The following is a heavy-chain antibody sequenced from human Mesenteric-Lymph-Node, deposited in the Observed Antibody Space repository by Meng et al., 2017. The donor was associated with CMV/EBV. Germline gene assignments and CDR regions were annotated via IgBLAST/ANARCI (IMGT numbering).Heavy chain of an antibody. V-gene: IGHV4-39*07. CDR1: GDSISSNLYY. CDR2: IHYSEYT. Sequence: SETLSLTCTISGDSISSNLYYWGWVRQPPGKGLEWIGSIHYSEYTHYNPSLNSRVTMLVDTSKNQFSLKLTSVTAADTAVYYCARVGIGGRGVFDPWGQGTLVTVSS. CDR3: ARVGIGGRGVFDP. D-gene: IGHD6-6*01. J-gene: IGHJ5*02.